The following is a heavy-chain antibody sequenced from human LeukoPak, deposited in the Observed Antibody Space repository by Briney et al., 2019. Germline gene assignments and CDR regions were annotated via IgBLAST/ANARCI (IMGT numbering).Heavy chain of an antibody. Sequence: GGSLRLSCAASGFTFSSYEMNWVRQAPGKGLEWVSYISSSGSTIYYADSGKGRFTISRDNAKNSLYLQMNSLRAEDTAVYYCAREGPYYDILTGYYALYGMDVWGQGTTVTVSS. CDR1: GFTFSSYE. J-gene: IGHJ6*02. V-gene: IGHV3-48*03. D-gene: IGHD3-9*01. CDR2: ISSSGSTI. CDR3: AREGPYYDILTGYYALYGMDV.